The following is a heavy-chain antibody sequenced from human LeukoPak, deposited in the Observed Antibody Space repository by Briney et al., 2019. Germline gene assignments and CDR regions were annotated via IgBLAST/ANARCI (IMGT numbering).Heavy chain of an antibody. CDR2: IYSGGTT. Sequence: GGSLRLSCAASGFTVSSNYMSWVRQAPGKGLEWVSVIYSGGTTYYADSVKGRFTISRDNSKNMLYLQMNSLTAEDTAVYYCASLRSSHYHFDYWGQGTLVTVSS. V-gene: IGHV3-53*01. CDR1: GFTVSSNY. J-gene: IGHJ4*02. CDR3: ASLRSSHYHFDY. D-gene: IGHD6-6*01.